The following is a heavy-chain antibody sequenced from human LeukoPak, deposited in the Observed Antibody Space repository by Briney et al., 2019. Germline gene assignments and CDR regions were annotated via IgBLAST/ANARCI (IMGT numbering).Heavy chain of an antibody. CDR1: GGSISSGSYY. CDR2: IYTSGST. Sequence: SETLSLTCTVSGGSISSGSYYWSWIRQPAGKGLEWIGRIYTSGSTNYNPSLKSRVTISVDTSMNQFSLKLSSVTAADTAVYYCASGYSRGFDPWGQGTLVTVSS. D-gene: IGHD6-13*01. V-gene: IGHV4-61*02. J-gene: IGHJ5*02. CDR3: ASGYSRGFDP.